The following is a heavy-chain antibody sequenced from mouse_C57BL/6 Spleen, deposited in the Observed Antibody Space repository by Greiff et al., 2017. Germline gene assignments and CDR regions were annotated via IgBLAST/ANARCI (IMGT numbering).Heavy chain of an antibody. CDR2: IYPGSGST. Sequence: QVQLQQPGAELVKPGASVKMSCKASGYTFTSYWITWVKQRPGQGLEWIGDIYPGSGSTNYNEKFKSKATLTVDTPSSTAYMQLSSMTSEDSAVYYCARNYYGSSRDYWGQGTTLTVSS. CDR1: GYTFTSYW. CDR3: ARNYYGSSRDY. J-gene: IGHJ2*01. V-gene: IGHV1-55*01. D-gene: IGHD1-1*01.